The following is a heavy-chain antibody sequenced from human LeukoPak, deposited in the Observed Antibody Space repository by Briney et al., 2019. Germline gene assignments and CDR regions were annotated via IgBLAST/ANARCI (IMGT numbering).Heavy chain of an antibody. V-gene: IGHV3-23*01. CDR1: GFSLKSYA. Sequence: GGSLRLSCAASGFSLKSYAMSWVRQAPGKGLEWVSATSSSDPGTYHADSVKGRFTISRDNSKNTLYLQMNSLRAEDTAVYYCAKDLRLGGRYWGQGTLVTVSS. CDR2: TSSSDPGT. J-gene: IGHJ4*02. CDR3: AKDLRLGGRY. D-gene: IGHD3-16*01.